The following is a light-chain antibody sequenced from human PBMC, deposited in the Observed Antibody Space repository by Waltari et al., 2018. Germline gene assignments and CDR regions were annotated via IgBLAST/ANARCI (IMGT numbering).Light chain of an antibody. CDR1: SSDVGGYNF. J-gene: IGLJ1*01. Sequence: QSALTQPASVSGSPGQSITVSCTGTSSDVGGYNFVSWYQQHPGKAPKLVIYGVSNRPSGVSSRFSGSKAGNTASLTISGLQAEDEADYYCGSYTSSRTYVFGTGTAVTVL. CDR2: GVS. CDR3: GSYTSSRTYV. V-gene: IGLV2-14*01.